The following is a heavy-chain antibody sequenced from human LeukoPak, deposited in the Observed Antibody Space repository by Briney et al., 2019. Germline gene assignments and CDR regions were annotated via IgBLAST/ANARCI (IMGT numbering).Heavy chain of an antibody. CDR1: GFTFSSYW. Sequence: GGSLRLSCAASGFTFSSYWMSWVRQAPGKGLEWVANIKQDGSEKYYVDSVKGRFTISRDNAKNSLYLQMNSLRAEDTAVYYCARDDYDFWSGHPGGYFDYWGQGTLVTVSS. J-gene: IGHJ4*02. V-gene: IGHV3-7*01. CDR3: ARDDYDFWSGHPGGYFDY. D-gene: IGHD3-3*01. CDR2: IKQDGSEK.